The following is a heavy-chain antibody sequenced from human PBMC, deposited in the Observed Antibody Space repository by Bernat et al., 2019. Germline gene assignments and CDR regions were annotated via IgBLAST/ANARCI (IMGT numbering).Heavy chain of an antibody. D-gene: IGHD2-15*01. CDR3: ALEWGYCSGGSCPYYFDY. CDR2: INHIGST. Sequence: QVQLQQWGAGLLKPSETLSLTCAVYGGSFSGYYWSWIRQPPGKGLEWIGEINHIGSTNYNPSLKSRVTISVDTSKNQFSLKLSSVTAADTAVYYCALEWGYCSGGSCPYYFDYWGQGTLVTVSS. V-gene: IGHV4-34*01. J-gene: IGHJ4*02. CDR1: GGSFSGYY.